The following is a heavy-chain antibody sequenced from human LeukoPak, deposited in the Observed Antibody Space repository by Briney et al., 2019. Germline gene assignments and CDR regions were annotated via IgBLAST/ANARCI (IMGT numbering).Heavy chain of an antibody. CDR3: ARHVTRTLYYFDY. V-gene: IGHV5-51*01. CDR2: IYPGDSDT. CDR1: GYSFTSYW. Sequence: GESLKISCKGSGYSFTSYWIGWVRQMPGKGLEWMGIIYPGDSDTRYSPSFQGQATISADKSISTAYLQWSSLKASDTAMYYCARHVTRTLYYFDYWGQGTLVTVSS. D-gene: IGHD4-4*01. J-gene: IGHJ4*02.